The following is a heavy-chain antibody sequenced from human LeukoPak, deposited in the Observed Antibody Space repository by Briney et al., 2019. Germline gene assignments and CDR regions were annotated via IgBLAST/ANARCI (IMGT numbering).Heavy chain of an antibody. D-gene: IGHD1-26*01. J-gene: IGHJ6*03. V-gene: IGHV3-20*04. Sequence: GGSLRLSCAASGFTFDDYGMSWVRHAPGKGLEWVSGLNWNGGSTGYADSVKGRFTISRDNAKNSLYLQMNSLRAEDTALYYCARGQWELLGTGLYYYYYYMDVWGKGTTVTVSS. CDR2: LNWNGGST. CDR3: ARGQWELLGTGLYYYYYYMDV. CDR1: GFTFDDYG.